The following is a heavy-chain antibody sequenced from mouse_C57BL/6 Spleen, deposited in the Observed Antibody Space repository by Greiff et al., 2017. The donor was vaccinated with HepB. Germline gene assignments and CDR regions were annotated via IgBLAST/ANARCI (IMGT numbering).Heavy chain of an antibody. CDR1: GYTFTDYY. V-gene: IGHV1-26*01. D-gene: IGHD1-1*01. CDR2: INPNNGGT. CDR3: ARKGSDGSSPFDY. Sequence: EVQLQQSGPELVKPGASVKISCKASGYTFTDYYMNWVKQSHGKSLEWIGDINPNNGGTSYNQKFKGKATLTVDKSSSTAYMELRSLTSEDSAVYYCARKGSDGSSPFDYWGQGTTLTVSS. J-gene: IGHJ2*01.